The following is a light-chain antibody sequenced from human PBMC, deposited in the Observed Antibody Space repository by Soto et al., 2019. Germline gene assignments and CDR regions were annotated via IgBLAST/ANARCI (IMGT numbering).Light chain of an antibody. J-gene: IGKJ5*01. CDR1: QSSTTY. CDR2: DAS. CDR3: KQYGSSPIT. V-gene: IGKV3-20*01. Sequence: EIVLTQSPATLSLSPGERATLSCRASQSSTTYLAWYQQRPGQAHRLLIYDASNRAADIQARFSGGGSGTDFTLTIRRLEPEDFAVYYCKQYGSSPITFGQGTRLEIK.